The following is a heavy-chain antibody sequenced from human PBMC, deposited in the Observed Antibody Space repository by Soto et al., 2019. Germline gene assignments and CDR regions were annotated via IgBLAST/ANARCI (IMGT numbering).Heavy chain of an antibody. V-gene: IGHV1-8*01. CDR1: GYTFTSYD. J-gene: IGHJ5*02. CDR2: MNPNSGNT. CDR3: ARGWVGGGYDP. D-gene: IGHD2-15*01. Sequence: ASVKVSCKASGYTFTSYDINWVRQATGQGLEWMGWMNPNSGNTGYAQKLQGRVTMTTNTSTSTAYMELRSLRSDDTAVYYCARGWVGGGYDPWGQGTLVTVSS.